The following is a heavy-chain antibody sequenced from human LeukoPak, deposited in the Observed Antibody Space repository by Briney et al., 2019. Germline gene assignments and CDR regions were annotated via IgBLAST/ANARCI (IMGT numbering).Heavy chain of an antibody. V-gene: IGHV3-11*04. CDR2: ISFSSGTI. CDR1: GFSFSDHY. Sequence: GGSLRLSCAASGFSFSDHYMTWVRQAPGKGLEWLSTISFSSGTIFYADSVKGRFTISRDNAKNALFLQMTSLRAEDTAVYYCARRDTESYYYYLDVWGNGTTVTVSS. CDR3: ARRDTESYYYYLDV. J-gene: IGHJ6*03.